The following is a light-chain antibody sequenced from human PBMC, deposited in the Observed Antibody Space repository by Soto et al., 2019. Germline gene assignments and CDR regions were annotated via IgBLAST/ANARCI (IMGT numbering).Light chain of an antibody. Sequence: DIQMTQSPSTLSASVGDRVTITCRASQSISSWLAWYQQKPGKAPKLLIYKASCLESGVPSRFSGSGSGTEFTLAISSLETDDFATYYCQQYSSYWTFGQGTKVEIK. V-gene: IGKV1-5*03. CDR3: QQYSSYWT. J-gene: IGKJ1*01. CDR2: KAS. CDR1: QSISSW.